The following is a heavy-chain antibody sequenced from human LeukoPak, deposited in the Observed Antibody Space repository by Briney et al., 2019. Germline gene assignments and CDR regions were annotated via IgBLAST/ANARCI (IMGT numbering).Heavy chain of an antibody. Sequence: ETLSLTCGVSGGSISNTNWWSWVRQAPGKGLEWVSVIYSGGSTYYADSVKGRFTISRDNSKNTVYLQMNSLRAEDTAVYYCARDVVGPNRWVYGMDVWGQGTTVTVSS. V-gene: IGHV3-53*01. D-gene: IGHD3/OR15-3a*01. CDR1: GGSISNTNW. CDR2: IYSGGST. CDR3: ARDVVGPNRWVYGMDV. J-gene: IGHJ6*02.